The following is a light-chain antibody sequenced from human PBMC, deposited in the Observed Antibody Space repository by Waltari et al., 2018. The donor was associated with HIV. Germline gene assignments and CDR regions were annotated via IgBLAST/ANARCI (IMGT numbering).Light chain of an antibody. CDR2: WAS. CDR1: RTVLYHSDNKNY. Sequence: DSLAVSLGETVSINCKSSRTVLYHSDNKNYLAWYQHKPGQAPRVLISWASTRAVMVPSSIPALGVPERFSGSGSGTNFSLTISGLQEDDVAIYYCQQYFSLPPTFGGGTRVERK. J-gene: IGKJ4*01. V-gene: IGKV4-1*01. CDR3: QQYFSLPPT.